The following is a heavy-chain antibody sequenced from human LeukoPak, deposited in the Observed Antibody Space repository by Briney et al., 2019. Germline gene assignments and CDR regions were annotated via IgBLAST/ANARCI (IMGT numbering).Heavy chain of an antibody. V-gene: IGHV3-30-3*01. CDR2: ISYDGSNE. CDR3: ARVGYYASGPFSYFDY. D-gene: IGHD3-10*01. CDR1: GFTFSSYV. Sequence: GGSLRLSCAASGFTFSSYVMNWVRQAPGKGLEWVAVISYDGSNEYYADSAKGRFTISRDNSKNTLYLQMNSLSVEDTAVYYCARVGYYASGPFSYFDYWGQGTLVTVSS. J-gene: IGHJ4*02.